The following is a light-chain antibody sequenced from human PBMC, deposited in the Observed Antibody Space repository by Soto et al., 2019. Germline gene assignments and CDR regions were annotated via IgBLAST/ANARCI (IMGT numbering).Light chain of an antibody. CDR1: SSNIGSNT. Sequence: QSVLTQPPSASGTPGQRVTISCSGSSSNIGSNTVNWYQQLPGTAPILLIYSNNQRPSGVPDRVSGSKAGTSASLAISGLQSEDEADCYWPAWEDSLNGVVFGGGTQLTVL. CDR2: SNN. V-gene: IGLV1-44*01. CDR3: PAWEDSLNGVV. J-gene: IGLJ2*01.